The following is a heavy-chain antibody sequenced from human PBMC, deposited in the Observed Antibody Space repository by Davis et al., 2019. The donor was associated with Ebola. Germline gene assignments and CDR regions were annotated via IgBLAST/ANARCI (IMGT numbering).Heavy chain of an antibody. CDR3: AREDGDYGTVI. D-gene: IGHD4-17*01. CDR1: GYTFTSYD. V-gene: IGHV1-18*01. Sequence: ASVKVSCKASGYTFTSYDINWVRQATGQGLEWMGWISAYNGNTNYAQKLQGRVTMTTDTSTSTAYMELRSLRSDDTAVYYCAREDGDYGTVIWGQGTLVTVSS. J-gene: IGHJ4*02. CDR2: ISAYNGNT.